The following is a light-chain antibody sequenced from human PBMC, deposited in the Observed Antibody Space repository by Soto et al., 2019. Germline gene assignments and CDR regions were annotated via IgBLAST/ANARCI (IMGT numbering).Light chain of an antibody. Sequence: QSALTQPPSASGSPGQSVTISCTGTSSDVGGYNYVFWYQQHPGKAPKLMIYDVSHRPSGVPDRFSGSKSGNTASLTVSGIQAEDEADSYCSAYSHSKHVIFGGWHKLNVL. V-gene: IGLV2-8*01. CDR2: DVS. CDR3: SAYSHSKHVI. CDR1: SSDVGGYNY. J-gene: IGLJ2*01.